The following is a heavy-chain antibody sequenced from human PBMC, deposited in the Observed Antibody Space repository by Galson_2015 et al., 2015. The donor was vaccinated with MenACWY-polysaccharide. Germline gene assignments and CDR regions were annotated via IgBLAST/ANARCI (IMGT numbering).Heavy chain of an antibody. CDR2: TYCRSKCYN. V-gene: IGHV6-1*01. CDR1: GDSVSSHSAV. Sequence: CAISGDSVSSHSAVWNWIRQSPSRGLEWLGRTYCRSKCYNDYAVSAKSRITIKPDKSKNQFSLQLNSVTPEDTAVYYCTRNLDTLLTTRGGFDYWGQGTPVTVSS. CDR3: TRNLDTLLTTRGGFDY. D-gene: IGHD4-11*01. J-gene: IGHJ4*02.